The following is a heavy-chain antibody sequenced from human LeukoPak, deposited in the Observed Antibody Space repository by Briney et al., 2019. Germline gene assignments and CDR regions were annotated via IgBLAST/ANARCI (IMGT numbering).Heavy chain of an antibody. CDR3: ARGANDFWSGSKYYYYYMDV. CDR2: INPNSGGT. J-gene: IGHJ6*03. CDR1: GYTFTGYY. V-gene: IGHV1-2*02. D-gene: IGHD3-3*01. Sequence: ASVKVSCKASGYTFTGYYMHWVRQAPGQGLEWMGWINPNSGGTNYAQKFQGRVTMTRDTSISTAYMELSRLRSDDTAVYYCARGANDFWSGSKYYYYYMDVWGKGTTVTVSS.